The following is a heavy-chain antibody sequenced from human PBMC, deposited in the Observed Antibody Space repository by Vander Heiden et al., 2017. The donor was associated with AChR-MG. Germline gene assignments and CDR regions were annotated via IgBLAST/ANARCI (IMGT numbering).Heavy chain of an antibody. CDR2: ISPILGIA. Sequence: QVQLVQSGAEVKKPGSSVKVSCNASGGTFSSYTSSWVRQAQGQGLEWMGRISPILGIANYEQKFQGRVTITADKSTSTAYMGLSSLRSEDTAVYYCARDSGKEPVISGWYPLHYWCQGRLVTLAS. V-gene: IGHV1-69*08. CDR3: ARDSGKEPVISGWYPLHY. D-gene: IGHD6-19*01. CDR1: GGTFSSYT. J-gene: IGHJ4*02.